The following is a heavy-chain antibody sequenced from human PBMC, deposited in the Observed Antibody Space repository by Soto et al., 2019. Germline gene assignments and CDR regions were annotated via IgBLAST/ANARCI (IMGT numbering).Heavy chain of an antibody. J-gene: IGHJ6*02. CDR1: GGTFSSYA. D-gene: IGHD6-19*01. CDR2: IIPIFGTA. Sequence: GASVKVSCKASGGTFSSYAISWVRQAPGQGLEWMGGIIPIFGTANYAQKFQGRVTITADESTSTAYMELSSLRSEDTAVYYCANGDQWHCYYYYGMDVWGQGTTVTVS. V-gene: IGHV1-69*13. CDR3: ANGDQWHCYYYYGMDV.